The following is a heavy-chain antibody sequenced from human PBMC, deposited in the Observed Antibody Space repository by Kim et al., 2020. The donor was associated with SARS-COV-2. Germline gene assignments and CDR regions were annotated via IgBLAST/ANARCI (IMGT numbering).Heavy chain of an antibody. J-gene: IGHJ4*02. Sequence: YNPSLKSRVTISVDTSKSQFSLKLSSVTAADTAVYYCARRWFGESPGFDYWGQGTLVTVSS. D-gene: IGHD3-10*01. CDR3: ARRWFGESPGFDY. V-gene: IGHV4-59*01.